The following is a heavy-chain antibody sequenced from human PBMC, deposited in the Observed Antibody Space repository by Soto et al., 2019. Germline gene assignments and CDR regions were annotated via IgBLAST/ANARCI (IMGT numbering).Heavy chain of an antibody. CDR1: GDSVSSSSAA. CDR3: ASLITGRYCYRGMDF. V-gene: IGHV6-1*01. CDR2: TYYRSKWYN. J-gene: IGHJ6*02. D-gene: IGHD1-20*01. Sequence: SQTLSLTCALSGDSVSSSSAAWNWIRQSPSRGLEWLGRTYYRSKWYNDYAVSVKSRITINPDTSKNQFSLQLNSVTPEDTAVYYCASLITGRYCYRGMDFWGQGTTVTVSS.